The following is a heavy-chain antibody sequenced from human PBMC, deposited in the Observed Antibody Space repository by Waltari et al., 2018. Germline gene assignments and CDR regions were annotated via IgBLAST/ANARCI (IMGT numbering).Heavy chain of an antibody. CDR2: ISISGSTI. Sequence: GLVQPGGSLRLSCAASGFTFSSYEMNWVRQAPGKGLEWVSDISISGSTIYYADSVKGRFTISKDNAKNSLYLQMSSLRAEDTAVYYCARVSRGYWGQGTLVTVSS. CDR3: ARVSRGY. V-gene: IGHV3-48*03. CDR1: GFTFSSYE. J-gene: IGHJ4*02. D-gene: IGHD3-10*01.